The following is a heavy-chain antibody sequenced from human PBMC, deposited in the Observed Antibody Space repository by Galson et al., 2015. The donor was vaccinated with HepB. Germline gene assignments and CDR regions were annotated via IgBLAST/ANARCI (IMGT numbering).Heavy chain of an antibody. CDR1: GFTFSSYG. CDR3: ARVGYDSSGYHFDY. J-gene: IGHJ4*02. D-gene: IGHD3-22*01. Sequence: SLRLSCAASGFTFSSYGMHWVRQAPGKGLEWVAVISYDGSNKYYADSVKGRFTISRDNSKNTLYLQMNSLRAEDTAVYYCARVGYDSSGYHFDYWGQGTLVTVSS. V-gene: IGHV3-30*03. CDR2: ISYDGSNK.